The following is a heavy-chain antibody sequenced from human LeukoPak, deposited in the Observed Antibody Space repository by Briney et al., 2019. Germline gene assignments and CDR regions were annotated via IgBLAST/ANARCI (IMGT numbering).Heavy chain of an antibody. Sequence: PGGSLRLSCAASGFTFDDYAMHWVRQAPGKGLEWVSGISWNSGSIGYADSVKGRFTISRDNAKNSLYLQMNSLRAEATALYYCAKGGITMARNGFDYWGQGTLVTVSS. D-gene: IGHD3-10*01. J-gene: IGHJ4*02. V-gene: IGHV3-9*01. CDR1: GFTFDDYA. CDR3: AKGGITMARNGFDY. CDR2: ISWNSGSI.